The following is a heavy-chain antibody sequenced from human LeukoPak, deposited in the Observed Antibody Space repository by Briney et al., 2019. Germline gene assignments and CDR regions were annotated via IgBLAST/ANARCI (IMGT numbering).Heavy chain of an antibody. CDR1: GFTFSSYG. V-gene: IGHV3-48*04. CDR2: ISSSGSTI. Sequence: PGGSLRLSCAASGFTFSSYGMSWVRQAPGKGLEWISYISSSGSTIYYADSVKGRFTISRDNAKNSLYLQMNSLRAEDTAVYYCARGDNYDSSGYDDAFDIWGQGTMVTVSS. J-gene: IGHJ3*02. D-gene: IGHD3-22*01. CDR3: ARGDNYDSSGYDDAFDI.